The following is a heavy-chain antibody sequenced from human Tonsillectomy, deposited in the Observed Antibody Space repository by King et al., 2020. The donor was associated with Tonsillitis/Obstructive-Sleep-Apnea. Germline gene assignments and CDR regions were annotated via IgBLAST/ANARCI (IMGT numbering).Heavy chain of an antibody. Sequence: QLVQSGAEVKKPEESLRISCQGSGYSFSNYWISWVRQMPGKGLEWMGRIDPSDSYVNSSPSFQGHVIISVDRSINTAYLQWSSLKASDTAIYYCARLVDTAMDSDFYYGMDVWGQGTTVTVSS. CDR2: IDPSDSYV. CDR3: ARLVDTAMDSDFYYGMDV. D-gene: IGHD5-18*01. CDR1: GYSFSNYW. J-gene: IGHJ6*02. V-gene: IGHV5-10-1*01.